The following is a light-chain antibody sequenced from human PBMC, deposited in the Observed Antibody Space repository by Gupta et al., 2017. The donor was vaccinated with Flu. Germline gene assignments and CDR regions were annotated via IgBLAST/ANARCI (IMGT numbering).Light chain of an antibody. V-gene: IGLV6-57*01. CDR1: SGSIASNY. J-gene: IGLJ3*02. CDR2: EHY. CDR3: QSFDGSNQV. Sequence: NFMLTQPHSMSESPGKTVTISCTRSSGSIASNYVQWYQQRPGSSPTTVIYEHYQRPSGVPNRFFGSIDSSSTSASLTISGLKTEDEAYYYCQSFDGSNQVFGGGTKLTVL.